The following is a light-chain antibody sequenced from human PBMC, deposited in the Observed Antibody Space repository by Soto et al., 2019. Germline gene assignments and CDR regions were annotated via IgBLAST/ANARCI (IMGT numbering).Light chain of an antibody. J-gene: IGLJ3*02. CDR3: ATWDDSLSARV. Sequence: QSVLTQPPSASGTPGQRVTISCSGSSSNIGSNLVYWYQQLPGTAPKLLIYSNNQRPSGVPDRFSGSKYDTSASLAISGLRSEDEADYYCATWDDSLSARVFGGGTKLTVL. V-gene: IGLV1-47*02. CDR1: SSNIGSNL. CDR2: SNN.